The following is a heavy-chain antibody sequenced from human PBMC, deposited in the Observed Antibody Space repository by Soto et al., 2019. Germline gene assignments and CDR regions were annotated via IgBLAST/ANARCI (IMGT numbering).Heavy chain of an antibody. D-gene: IGHD1-26*01. CDR2: IYYSGSA. Sequence: QLQLQESGPGLVKPSETLSLTCTVSGGSITSNAYYWGWIRQPPGKGLEWLGYIYYSGSASYNPSHNSRVTMSVDTSKNQFSLKLSSVTAADTAVYYCARRPKRGSYSWCFDYWGQGTLVTVSS. CDR1: GGSITSNAYY. CDR3: ARRPKRGSYSWCFDY. V-gene: IGHV4-39*01. J-gene: IGHJ4*02.